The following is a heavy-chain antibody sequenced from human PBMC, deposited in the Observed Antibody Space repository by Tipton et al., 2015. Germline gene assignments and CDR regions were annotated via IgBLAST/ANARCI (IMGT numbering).Heavy chain of an antibody. CDR2: ITPAGVTT. CDR1: GYTLTSYS. V-gene: IGHV1-46*01. D-gene: IGHD1-1*01. Sequence: QSGPEVKKPGASVKVSCKASGYTLTSYSMHWVRQAPGQGLEWMGLITPAGVTTNYAQKFQDRVTMTRDTSTNTVYMELSSLSSEDTAVYYCAKGHATRDYFDYWGQGTLVTVSS. J-gene: IGHJ4*02. CDR3: AKGHATRDYFDY.